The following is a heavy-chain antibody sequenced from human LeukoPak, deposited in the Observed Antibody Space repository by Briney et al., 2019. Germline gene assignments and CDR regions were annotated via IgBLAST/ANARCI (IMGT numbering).Heavy chain of an antibody. CDR3: ARGFGGSGSYFHYYYYMDV. CDR2: IYSGGST. Sequence: GGSLRLSCAASGFTVSSNYMSWVRQAPGKGLEWVSVIYSGGSTYYADSVKGRFTISRDNSKNTLYLQMNSLRAEDTAVYYCARGFGGSGSYFHYYYYMDVWGKGTTVTISS. D-gene: IGHD3-10*01. CDR1: GFTVSSNY. J-gene: IGHJ6*03. V-gene: IGHV3-53*01.